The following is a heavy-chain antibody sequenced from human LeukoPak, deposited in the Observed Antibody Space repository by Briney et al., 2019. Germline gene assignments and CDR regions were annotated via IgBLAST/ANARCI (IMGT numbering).Heavy chain of an antibody. J-gene: IGHJ4*02. D-gene: IGHD6-19*01. V-gene: IGHV1-69*05. CDR2: IIPIFGTA. CDR3: ARDWSSGWYRY. Sequence: GASVKVSCKASGGTFSSYAISWVRQAPGQGLEWMGRIIPIFGTANYAQKFQGRVTITTDESTSTASMELSSLRSEDTAVYYCARDWSSGWYRYWGQGTLVTVSS. CDR1: GGTFSSYA.